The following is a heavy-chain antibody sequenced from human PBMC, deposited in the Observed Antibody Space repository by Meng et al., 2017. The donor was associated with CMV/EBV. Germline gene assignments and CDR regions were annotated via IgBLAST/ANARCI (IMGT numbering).Heavy chain of an antibody. V-gene: IGHV1-24*01. Sequence: QVQLVLSGDEVKKPGASVKVSCKVSGYTLPELSMHWVRQAPGKGLEWMGGFDPEDGETIYAQKFQGRVTMTEDTSTDTAYMELSSLRSEDTAVYYCATGGSTTDHREIDWFDPWGQGTLVTVSS. CDR3: ATGGSTTDHREIDWFDP. D-gene: IGHD3-16*01. J-gene: IGHJ5*02. CDR1: GYTLPELS. CDR2: FDPEDGET.